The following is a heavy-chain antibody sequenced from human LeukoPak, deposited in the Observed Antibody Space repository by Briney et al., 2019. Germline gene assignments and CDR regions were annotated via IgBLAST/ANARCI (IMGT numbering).Heavy chain of an antibody. V-gene: IGHV3-23*01. CDR2: ISDSGGST. Sequence: GGSLRLSCAASGFTFSSYAMSWVRQAPGKGLEWVSAISDSGGSTYYADSVKGRFTISRDNSKNTLYLQMNSLRAEDTAVYYCARVPSRYYYYYYGMDVWGQGTTVTVSS. CDR1: GFTFSSYA. J-gene: IGHJ6*02. CDR3: ARVPSRYYYYYYGMDV.